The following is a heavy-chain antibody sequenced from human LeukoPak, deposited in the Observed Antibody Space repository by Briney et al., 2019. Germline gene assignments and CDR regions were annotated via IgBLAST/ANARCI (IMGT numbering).Heavy chain of an antibody. CDR2: INRDGSST. CDR1: GFTFNSYW. D-gene: IGHD5-24*01. V-gene: IGHV3-74*01. J-gene: IGHJ4*02. Sequence: PGGSLRLSCVASGFTFNSYWMHWVRQAPWKGLIWVSRINRDGSSTSYTDSVKGQFTISRDNAKNTLYLQMNSLRAEDTAVYYCARDDGYKPDYWGQGTLVTVSS. CDR3: ARDDGYKPDY.